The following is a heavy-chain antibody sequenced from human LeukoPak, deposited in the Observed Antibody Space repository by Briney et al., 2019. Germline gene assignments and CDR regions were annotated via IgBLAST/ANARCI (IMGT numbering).Heavy chain of an antibody. V-gene: IGHV3-7*05. D-gene: IGHD1-7*01. CDR2: IKQDGSEK. Sequence: PGGSLRLSCAASGFTFSSYWMSWVRQAPGKGLEWVANIKQDGSEKYYVDSVKGRFTISRDNAKNTLYLQMNSLRAEDTAVYYCARHRSITGTTSYYGNWFDPWGQGTLVTVSS. J-gene: IGHJ5*02. CDR1: GFTFSSYW. CDR3: ARHRSITGTTSYYGNWFDP.